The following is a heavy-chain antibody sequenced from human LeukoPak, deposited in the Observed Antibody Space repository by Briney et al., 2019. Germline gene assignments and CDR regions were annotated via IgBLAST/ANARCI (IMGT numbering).Heavy chain of an antibody. Sequence: PGRSLRLSCAASGFTFSSYGMHWVRQAPGKGLEWVAVIWYDGSNKYYADSVEGRFTVSRDNSKNTLYLQMNSLRAEDTAVYYCARDQGQWLVPRYFDLWGRGTLVTVSS. CDR2: IWYDGSNK. CDR3: ARDQGQWLVPRYFDL. V-gene: IGHV3-33*01. D-gene: IGHD6-19*01. CDR1: GFTFSSYG. J-gene: IGHJ2*01.